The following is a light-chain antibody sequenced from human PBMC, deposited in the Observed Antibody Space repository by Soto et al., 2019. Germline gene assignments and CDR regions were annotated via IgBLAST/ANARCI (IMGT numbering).Light chain of an antibody. CDR3: QQYDNLPGT. J-gene: IGKJ2*01. Sequence: DIQMTQSPSSLSASVGDRVTITCQASQDIVIYLNWYQQKPGQAPKLLIYDASKLETGGTPRFSGSGSGTHFTFTITSLQAEDFATDYCQQYDNLPGTFGQGTKLDIK. V-gene: IGKV1-33*01. CDR2: DAS. CDR1: QDIVIY.